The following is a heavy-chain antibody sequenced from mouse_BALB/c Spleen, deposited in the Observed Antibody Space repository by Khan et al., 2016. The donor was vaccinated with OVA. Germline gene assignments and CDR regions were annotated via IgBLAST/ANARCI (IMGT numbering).Heavy chain of an antibody. CDR3: ASENYYGRSCYAMDY. CDR2: IGPGSSNA. Sequence: DLVKPGASVKLSCKASGYTFTSYWINWIKQRPGQGIEWIGRIGPGSSNAYYNDMFKDKATLTVDTSSNKAHIKLISLSSEDYAVYFCASENYYGRSCYAMDYWGQGTSVTVSA. CDR1: GYTFTSYW. V-gene: IGHV1S41*01. D-gene: IGHD1-1*01. J-gene: IGHJ4*01.